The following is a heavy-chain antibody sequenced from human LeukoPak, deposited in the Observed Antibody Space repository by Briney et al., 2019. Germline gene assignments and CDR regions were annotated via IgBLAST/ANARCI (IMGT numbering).Heavy chain of an antibody. V-gene: IGHV3-30*02. CDR3: AKDRLEFYGSARYYFDS. CDR1: GFSFSTYG. J-gene: IGHJ4*02. Sequence: PGGSLRLSCAASGFSFSTYGMHWVRQAPGKGLEWVAFIRHDASSQYYADSVKGRFTISRDSSKDTLYLQMNSLRTEDTAVYFCAKDRLEFYGSARYYFDSWGQGSLVTVSS. CDR2: IRHDASSQ. D-gene: IGHD3-10*01.